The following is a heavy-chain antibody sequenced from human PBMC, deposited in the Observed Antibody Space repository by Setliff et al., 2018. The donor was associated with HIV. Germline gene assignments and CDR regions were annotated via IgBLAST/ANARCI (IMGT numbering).Heavy chain of an antibody. Sequence: SETLSLTCTVSGGSISTYYWSWIRQPPGKGLEWIGSIYFTGSSDNNPSLKSRVTLSVDTSKHQFSLKLSSVTAADTAVYYCARVQMAYAAFDVWGQGTRVTV. CDR3: ARVQMAYAAFDV. CDR1: GGSISTYY. J-gene: IGHJ3*01. CDR2: IYFTGSS. D-gene: IGHD4-17*01. V-gene: IGHV4-59*01.